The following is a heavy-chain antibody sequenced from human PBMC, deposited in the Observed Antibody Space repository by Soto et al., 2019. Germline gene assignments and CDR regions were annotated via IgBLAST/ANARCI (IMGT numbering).Heavy chain of an antibody. D-gene: IGHD2-15*01. CDR1: GFTFSSYA. Sequence: GGSLRLSCAASGFTFSSYAMSWVRQAPGKGLEWVSAISGSGGSTYYADSVKGRFTISRDNSKNTLYLQMNSLRAEETAVYYCAKDGWMYCSGGSCYPDFVFNNWFDPWGQGTLVTVSS. J-gene: IGHJ5*02. CDR3: AKDGWMYCSGGSCYPDFVFNNWFDP. CDR2: ISGSGGST. V-gene: IGHV3-23*01.